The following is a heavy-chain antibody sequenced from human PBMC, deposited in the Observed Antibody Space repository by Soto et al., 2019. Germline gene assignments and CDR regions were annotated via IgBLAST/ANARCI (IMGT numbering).Heavy chain of an antibody. J-gene: IGHJ3*02. CDR1: GGTFSSYA. V-gene: IGHV1-69*13. CDR3: ATCSGGSCYGAFDI. CDR2: IIPIFGTA. D-gene: IGHD2-15*01. Sequence: VASVKVSCKASGGTFSSYAISWVRQASGQGPEWMGGIIPIFGTANYAQKFQGRVTITADESTSTAYMELSSLRSEDTAVYYCATCSGGSCYGAFDIWGQGTMVTVSS.